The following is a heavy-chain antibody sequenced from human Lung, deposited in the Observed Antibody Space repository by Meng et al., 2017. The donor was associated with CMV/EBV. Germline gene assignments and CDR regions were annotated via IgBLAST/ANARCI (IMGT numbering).Heavy chain of an antibody. V-gene: IGHV3-49*04. J-gene: IGHJ4*02. CDR1: GFSFGDYA. D-gene: IGHD3-3*01. CDR2: IRSKGYGGTR. Sequence: GESLKISCTASGFSFGDYAMNWVRQAPGKGLEWVGFIRSKGYGGTREYAASVKGRFTISRDDSKTIAYLQMNSLKTEDTAVYYCTRGGTIFGMVTSFDYWGQGTLVTVSS. CDR3: TRGGTIFGMVTSFDY.